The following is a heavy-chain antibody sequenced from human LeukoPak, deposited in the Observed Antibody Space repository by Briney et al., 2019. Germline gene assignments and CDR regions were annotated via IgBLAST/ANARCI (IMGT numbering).Heavy chain of an antibody. J-gene: IGHJ4*02. CDR2: IWYDGSNK. D-gene: IGHD3-22*01. CDR3: ARNFYGSRGYYFDH. CDR1: GFTFSRYG. Sequence: GGSLRLSCAASGFTFSRYGMHWVRQAPGKGLEWVAVIWYDGSNKNYVDSVKGRFTISRDNSKNTLDLQMNSLRAEDTAVYYCARNFYGSRGYYFDHWGQGSVVTVSS. V-gene: IGHV3-33*01.